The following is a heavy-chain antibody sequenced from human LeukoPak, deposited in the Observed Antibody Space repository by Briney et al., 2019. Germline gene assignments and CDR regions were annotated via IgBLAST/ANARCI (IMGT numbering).Heavy chain of an antibody. D-gene: IGHD3-22*01. CDR3: ASSPGGYYFDDAFDI. CDR2: ISGSGGST. CDR1: GFTFSSYA. V-gene: IGHV3-23*01. J-gene: IGHJ3*02. Sequence: GGSLRLSCAASGFTFSSYAMSWVRQAPGKGLEWVSAISGSGGSTYYADSVKGRFTISRDNSKNTLYLKMNSLRAEDTAVYYCASSPGGYYFDDAFDIWGQGTMVTVSS.